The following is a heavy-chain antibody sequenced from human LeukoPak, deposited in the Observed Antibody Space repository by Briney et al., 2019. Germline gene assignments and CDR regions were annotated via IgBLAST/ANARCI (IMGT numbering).Heavy chain of an antibody. V-gene: IGHV3-53*01. Sequence: GGSLRLSCAASGFTVSSNYMSWVRQAPGKGLEWVSVIYSGGSTYYADSVKGRFTISRDNSKNTLYLQMNSLRAEDTAVYYCAKGGDIVVVVAACHNWGQGTLVTVSS. J-gene: IGHJ4*02. CDR3: AKGGDIVVVVAACHN. D-gene: IGHD2-15*01. CDR1: GFTVSSNY. CDR2: IYSGGST.